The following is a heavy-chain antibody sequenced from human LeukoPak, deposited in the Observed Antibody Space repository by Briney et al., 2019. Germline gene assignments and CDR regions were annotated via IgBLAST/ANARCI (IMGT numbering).Heavy chain of an antibody. CDR3: ARGTLYDILTPFDY. J-gene: IGHJ4*02. CDR2: IYHSGTT. V-gene: IGHV4-38-2*02. D-gene: IGHD3-9*01. Sequence: SETLSLTCTVSGYSISSGYYWGWIRQPPGKGLEWIGSIYHSGTTYYNKSLKSRVTISKDTSKNQFSLKLSSVTAADTAVYYCARGTLYDILTPFDYWGQGTLVTVSS. CDR1: GYSISSGYY.